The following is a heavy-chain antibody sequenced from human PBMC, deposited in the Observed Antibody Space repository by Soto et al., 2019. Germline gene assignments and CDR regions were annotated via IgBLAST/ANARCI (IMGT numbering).Heavy chain of an antibody. CDR1: GFTFGDYA. Sequence: SLRLSCTASGFTFGDYAMSWVRQAPGKGLEWVGFIRSKAYGGTTEYAASVKGRFTISRDDSKSIAYLQMNSLKTEDTAVYYCTREGAYSYGQRDAFDIWGQGTMVTVSS. CDR2: IRSKAYGGTT. CDR3: TREGAYSYGQRDAFDI. V-gene: IGHV3-49*04. D-gene: IGHD5-18*01. J-gene: IGHJ3*02.